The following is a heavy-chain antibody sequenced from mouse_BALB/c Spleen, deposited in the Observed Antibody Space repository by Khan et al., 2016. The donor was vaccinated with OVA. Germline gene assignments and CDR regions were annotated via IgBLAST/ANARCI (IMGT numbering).Heavy chain of an antibody. Sequence: EVKLLESGGGLVQPGGSLKLSCAASGFDFSRYWMSWVRQAPGKGLEWIGEINPDSRTINHTPSLKDKFIISRDNAKNTLYLEMSKVRSEDTALYFCGRRSSGPSWFPHWGLGTLVTVSA. V-gene: IGHV4-1*02. CDR3: GRRSSGPSWFPH. D-gene: IGHD3-1*01. CDR1: GFDFSRYW. CDR2: INPDSRTI. J-gene: IGHJ3*01.